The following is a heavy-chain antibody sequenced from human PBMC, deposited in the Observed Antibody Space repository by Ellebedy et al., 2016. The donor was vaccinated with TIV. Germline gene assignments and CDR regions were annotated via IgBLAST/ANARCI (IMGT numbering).Heavy chain of an antibody. D-gene: IGHD6-6*01. CDR2: SSGSGGST. CDR1: GFTFSSYA. CDR3: AKDSPRYGAARHEHFDY. J-gene: IGHJ4*02. V-gene: IGHV3-23*01. Sequence: GGSLRLXXAASGFTFSSYAMSWARQAPGTGLEWASASSGSGGSTYYADSVKGRFTISRDNSKNTLYLQMNSLRAEYTAVYYCAKDSPRYGAARHEHFDYWGQGTLVTVSS.